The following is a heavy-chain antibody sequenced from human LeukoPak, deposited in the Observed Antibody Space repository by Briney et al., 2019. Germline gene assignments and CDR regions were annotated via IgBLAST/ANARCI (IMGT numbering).Heavy chain of an antibody. Sequence: SQTLSLTCTVSGGSISSGDYYWSWIRQPPGKGLEWIGYIYYSGSTYYNPSLKSRVTISVDTSKNQFSLKLSSVTAADTAVYYCARAPPTYFWSGYGYHYMDVWGKGTTVTVSS. CDR1: GGSISSGDYY. J-gene: IGHJ6*03. CDR2: IYYSGST. CDR3: ARAPPTYFWSGYGYHYMDV. D-gene: IGHD3-3*01. V-gene: IGHV4-30-4*08.